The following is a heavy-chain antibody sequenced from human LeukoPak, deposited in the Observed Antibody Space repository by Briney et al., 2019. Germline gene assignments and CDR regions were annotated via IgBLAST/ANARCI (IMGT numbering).Heavy chain of an antibody. CDR3: AKGGSCSGGTCPTDLDY. Sequence: GGSLRLSCAASGFTLRSCAMSWVRQAPGKGLEWVSAMSGSGGSTYYADSVKGRSTISRDNSKNTLYLQMNSLRAEDTALYYCAKGGSCSGGTCPTDLDYWGQGTLVTVSS. D-gene: IGHD2-15*01. J-gene: IGHJ4*02. CDR2: MSGSGGST. CDR1: GFTLRSCA. V-gene: IGHV3-23*01.